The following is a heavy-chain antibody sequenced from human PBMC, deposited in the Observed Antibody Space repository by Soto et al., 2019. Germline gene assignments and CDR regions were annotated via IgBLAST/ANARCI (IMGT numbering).Heavy chain of an antibody. Sequence: QVQLVQSGAEVKKPGASVKVSCKASGYTFTSYAMHWVRQAPGQRLEWMGWINAGNGNTKYSQKFQGRVTITRDTSASTAYMELSSLRSEDTAVYYCARVGITNFGVVRYFDYWGQGTLVTVSS. CDR3: ARVGITNFGVVRYFDY. CDR2: INAGNGNT. D-gene: IGHD3-3*01. V-gene: IGHV1-3*01. J-gene: IGHJ4*02. CDR1: GYTFTSYA.